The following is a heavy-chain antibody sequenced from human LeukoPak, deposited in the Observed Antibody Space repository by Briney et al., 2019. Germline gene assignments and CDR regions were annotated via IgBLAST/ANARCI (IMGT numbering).Heavy chain of an antibody. V-gene: IGHV1-8*01. CDR2: MNPNRGNT. Sequence: ASVKVSCKASGYTFTSYDINWVRQATGQGLEWMGWMNPNRGNTGYAQKFQGRVTMTRNTSISTAYMELSSLRSDDTAVYYCARKQYPYYDDSRGPLDLWGQGTLVTVSS. CDR1: GYTFTSYD. CDR3: ARKQYPYYDDSRGPLDL. D-gene: IGHD3-22*01. J-gene: IGHJ5*02.